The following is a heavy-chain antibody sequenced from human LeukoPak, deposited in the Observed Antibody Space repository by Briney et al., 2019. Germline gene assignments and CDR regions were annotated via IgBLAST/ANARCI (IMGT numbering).Heavy chain of an antibody. CDR3: AKDPLYCRTTICPFDY. Sequence: KPAGSLTLSCAASGFTFTTYRMEWVRQPPGKGLEWVSFISSSSSYTYYADSVKGRFTISRDNSKNTLFLQMTSLRAEDTAVYYCAKDPLYCRTTICPFDYWGEGTLVTVSS. J-gene: IGHJ4*02. V-gene: IGHV3-21*04. D-gene: IGHD2-2*01. CDR1: GFTFTTYR. CDR2: ISSSSSYT.